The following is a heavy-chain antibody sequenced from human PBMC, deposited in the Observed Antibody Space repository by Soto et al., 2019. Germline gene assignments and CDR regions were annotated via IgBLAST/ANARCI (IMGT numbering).Heavy chain of an antibody. CDR2: IYYSGNT. J-gene: IGHJ4*02. CDR3: ARHYAVVLYHFDY. V-gene: IGHV4-30-4*01. D-gene: IGHD2-15*01. Sequence: SETLSLTCTVSGDSISSGDYYWSWIRQPPGKGLEWIGCIYYSGNTYYNPSLKRRFSISVDTSKNQFSLQLSSVTVADTAVYYCARHYAVVLYHFDYWGLGTLVTVSS. CDR1: GDSISSGDYY.